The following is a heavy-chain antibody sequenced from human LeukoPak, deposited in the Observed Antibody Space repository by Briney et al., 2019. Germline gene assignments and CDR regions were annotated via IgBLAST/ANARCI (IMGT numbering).Heavy chain of an antibody. CDR1: GFTFSSYA. Sequence: PGGSLRLSCAASGFTFSSYAMSWVRQAPGKGLEWVANIKPDGRETYYVDSVKGRFTISRDNAKNSLYLQMNSLRAEDTAVYYCAREDTVTRNWGQGTLVTVSS. CDR3: AREDTVTRN. D-gene: IGHD4-17*01. J-gene: IGHJ4*02. V-gene: IGHV3-7*01. CDR2: IKPDGRET.